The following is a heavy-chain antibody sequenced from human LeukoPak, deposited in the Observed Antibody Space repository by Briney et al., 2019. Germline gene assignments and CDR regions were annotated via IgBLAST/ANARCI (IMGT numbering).Heavy chain of an antibody. Sequence: ASVKVSCKASGYTFTSYDINWVRQATGQGLEWMGWMNPNSGNTGHAQKFQGRVTITRNTSISTAYMELSSLRSEDTAVYYCARVGGSYSWFDPWGQGTLVTVSS. CDR3: ARVGGSYSWFDP. CDR2: MNPNSGNT. CDR1: GYTFTSYD. D-gene: IGHD1-26*01. J-gene: IGHJ5*02. V-gene: IGHV1-8*03.